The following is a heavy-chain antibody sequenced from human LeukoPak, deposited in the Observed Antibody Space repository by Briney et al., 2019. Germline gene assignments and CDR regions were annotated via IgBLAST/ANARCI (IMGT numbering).Heavy chain of an antibody. D-gene: IGHD1-26*01. CDR3: ARDSGWELRHLFFDE. CDR1: GYTFGSYS. CDR2: ISPSNGDT. J-gene: IGHJ4*02. Sequence: GASVKVSCKASGYTFGSYSISWVRRAPGQGLEWMGWISPSNGDTSYAQKVQDRVTMTTDTSTTTVYMELRSLTSDDTATYYCARDSGWELRHLFFDEWRQGTLVTVSS. V-gene: IGHV1-18*04.